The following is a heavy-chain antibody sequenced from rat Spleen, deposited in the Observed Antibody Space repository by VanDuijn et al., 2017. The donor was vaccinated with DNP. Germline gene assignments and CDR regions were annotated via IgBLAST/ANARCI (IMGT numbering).Heavy chain of an antibody. D-gene: IGHD1-11*01. CDR3: ARMHYGCDN. Sequence: EVQLQESGPGLVKPSQSLSPTCSVTGYSITSSSRWNWIRKFPGNKLEWMGYIHSAGSTHYNPSLKSRISITRDTSKNQFFLQVISVTPEDTATYYCARMHYGCDNWGQGVMVTVSS. V-gene: IGHV3-3*01. J-gene: IGHJ2*01. CDR2: IHSAGST. CDR1: GYSITSSSR.